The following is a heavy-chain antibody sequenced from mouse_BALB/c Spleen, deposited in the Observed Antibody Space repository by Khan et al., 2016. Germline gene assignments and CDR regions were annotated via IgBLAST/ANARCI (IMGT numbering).Heavy chain of an antibody. CDR3: SGGTPLAY. V-gene: IGHV1-80*01. CDR2: IYPGDGDT. D-gene: IGHD2-14*01. CDR1: GYAFSSYW. J-gene: IGHJ3*01. Sequence: QVQLQQSGAELVRPGSSVKISCKASGYAFSSYWMNWVKQRPGQGLEWIGQIYPGDGDTHYNGKFKGKATLTADKSSSTAYMQLRRLTSEDAAVXFCSGGTPLAYWGQGTLVTVSA.